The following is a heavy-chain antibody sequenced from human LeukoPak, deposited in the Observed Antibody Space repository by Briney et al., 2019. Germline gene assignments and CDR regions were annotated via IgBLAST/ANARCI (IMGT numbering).Heavy chain of an antibody. J-gene: IGHJ4*02. CDR3: ARYLDY. Sequence: PSETLSLTCTVSGGSVNSASYYWSWIRQPPGKGLEWIGYIFGTGNTNSNPSPKSRVTISVDTSKNQFSLKLTSVTAADTAVYYCARYLDYWGQGTLVTVSS. V-gene: IGHV4-61*01. CDR2: IFGTGNT. CDR1: GGSVNSASYY.